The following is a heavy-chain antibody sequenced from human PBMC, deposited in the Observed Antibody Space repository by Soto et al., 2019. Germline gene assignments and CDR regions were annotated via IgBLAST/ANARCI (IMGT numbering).Heavy chain of an antibody. V-gene: IGHV4-34*01. CDR1: GGSFSGYY. D-gene: IGHD2-2*02. J-gene: IGHJ4*02. CDR3: ARGQSIRSPQDY. Sequence: QVQLQQWGAGLLKPSETLSLTCAVYGGSFSGYYWSWIRQPPGKGLEWIGEINHSGSTNYNPSLKSRVTIPVDTSKNQFSLKLSSVTAADTAVYYCARGQSIRSPQDYWGQGTLVTVSS. CDR2: INHSGST.